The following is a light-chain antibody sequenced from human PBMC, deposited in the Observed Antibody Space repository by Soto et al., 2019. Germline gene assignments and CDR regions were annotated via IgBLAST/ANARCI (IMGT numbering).Light chain of an antibody. Sequence: EVVLTQSPGTLSLSPGERATLSCRASQIVTINSLAWYQQKPGQPPRLLIYAASTRASAIPDRFSGSGSGTDFTLTISRLQPEDFALYYCQEYGDSPFTFGPGTRVDVK. V-gene: IGKV3-20*01. CDR2: AAS. CDR3: QEYGDSPFT. J-gene: IGKJ3*01. CDR1: QIVTINS.